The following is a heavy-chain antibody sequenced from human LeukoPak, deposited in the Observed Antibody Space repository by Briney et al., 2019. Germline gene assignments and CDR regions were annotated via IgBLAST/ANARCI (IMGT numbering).Heavy chain of an antibody. CDR1: GFTFSSYW. V-gene: IGHV3-21*01. Sequence: GGSLRLSCAASGFTFSSYWMNWVRQAPGKGLEWVSSIISSSSYIYYAGSVKGRFTISRDNAKNSLYLQMNSLRAEDTAVYYCARDPQYCSGGSCYSFDYWGQGTLVTVSS. CDR3: ARDPQYCSGGSCYSFDY. CDR2: IISSSSYI. D-gene: IGHD2-15*01. J-gene: IGHJ4*02.